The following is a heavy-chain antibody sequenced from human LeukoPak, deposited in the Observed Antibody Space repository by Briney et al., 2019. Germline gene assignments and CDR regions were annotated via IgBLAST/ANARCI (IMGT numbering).Heavy chain of an antibody. D-gene: IGHD2-8*01. CDR3: ARRYCTNGVCCHDRGAFDI. Sequence: ASVKVSCKASGGTFSSYAISWVRQAPGQGLEWMGGIIPIFGTSNYAQKFQGRVTIIADKSTSTAYMELSSLRSEDTAVYYCARRYCTNGVCCHDRGAFDIWGQGTMVTVSS. V-gene: IGHV1-69*06. CDR1: GGTFSSYA. J-gene: IGHJ3*02. CDR2: IIPIFGTS.